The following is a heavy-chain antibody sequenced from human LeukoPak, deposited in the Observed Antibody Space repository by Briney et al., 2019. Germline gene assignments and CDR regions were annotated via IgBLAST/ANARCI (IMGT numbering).Heavy chain of an antibody. CDR1: GYTFTNYG. CDR3: ARAGTYDSSGYYRIGYNWFDP. CDR2: ISAYNGNT. V-gene: IGHV1-18*01. J-gene: IGHJ5*02. D-gene: IGHD3-22*01. Sequence: ASVKVSCKASGYTFTNYGISWVRQAPGQGLEWMGWISAYNGNTNYAQKLQGRVTMTTDTSTSTAYMELRSLRSDDTAVYYCARAGTYDSSGYYRIGYNWFDPWGQGTLVTVSS.